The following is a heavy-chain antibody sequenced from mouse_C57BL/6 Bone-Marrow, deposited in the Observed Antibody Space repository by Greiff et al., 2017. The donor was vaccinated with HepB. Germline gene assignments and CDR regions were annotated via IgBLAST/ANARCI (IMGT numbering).Heavy chain of an antibody. D-gene: IGHD2-3*01. J-gene: IGHJ2*01. CDR2: INYDGSST. V-gene: IGHV5-16*01. Sequence: LQESEGGLVQPGSSMKLSCTASGFTFSDYYMAWVRQVPEKGLEWVANINYDGSSTYYLDSLKSRFIISRDNAKNILYLQMSSLKSEDTATYYCARDQDGYFFFDYWGQGTTLTVSS. CDR3: ARDQDGYFFFDY. CDR1: GFTFSDYY.